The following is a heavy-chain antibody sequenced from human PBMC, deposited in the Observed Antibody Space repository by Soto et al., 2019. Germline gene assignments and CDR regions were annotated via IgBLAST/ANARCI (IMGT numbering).Heavy chain of an antibody. CDR3: AREKIGWELTNVLYYGMDV. CDR2: IWYDGSNK. J-gene: IGHJ6*02. Sequence: QVQLVESGGGVVQPGRSLRLSCAASGFTFSSYGMHWVRQAPGKGLEWVAVIWYDGSNKYYADSVKGRFTISRDNSKNTLYQQMNSLRAEDTAVYYCAREKIGWELTNVLYYGMDVSGQGTTVTVSS. V-gene: IGHV3-33*01. CDR1: GFTFSSYG. D-gene: IGHD1-26*01.